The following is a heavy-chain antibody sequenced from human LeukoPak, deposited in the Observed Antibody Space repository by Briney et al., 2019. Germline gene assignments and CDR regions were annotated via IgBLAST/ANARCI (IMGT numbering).Heavy chain of an antibody. J-gene: IGHJ3*02. CDR3: ARHLWFGELAQVDAFDI. D-gene: IGHD3-10*01. CDR2: IYHSGST. Sequence: SQTLSLTSTVSGGSISGGGYYWSWIRQPPGKGLEWIGYIYHSGSTYYNPSLKSRVTISVDRSKNQFSLKLSSVTAADTAVYYCARHLWFGELAQVDAFDIWGQGTMVTVSS. CDR1: GGSISGGGYY. V-gene: IGHV4-30-2*01.